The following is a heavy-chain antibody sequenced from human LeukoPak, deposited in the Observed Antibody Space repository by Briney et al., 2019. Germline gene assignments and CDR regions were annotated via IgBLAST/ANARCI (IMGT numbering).Heavy chain of an antibody. CDR3: AKAATTAVPGTFFDF. CDR1: GFTFNDYA. V-gene: IGHV3-9*03. J-gene: IGHJ4*02. CDR2: ISWNSGSL. D-gene: IGHD6-19*01. Sequence: GGSLRLSCAASGFTFNDYAMHWVRQAPGKGLEWVSGISWNSGSLGYADSVKGRFTISRDNAKNSLYLQMKSLRVEDMALYCCAKAATTAVPGTFFDFRGQGTLVTVSS.